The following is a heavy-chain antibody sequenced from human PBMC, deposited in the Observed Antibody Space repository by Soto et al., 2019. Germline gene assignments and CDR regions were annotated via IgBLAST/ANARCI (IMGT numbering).Heavy chain of an antibody. CDR3: ARQGGITGTSIYFDY. CDR1: GGSISSYY. J-gene: IGHJ4*02. CDR2: IYYSGST. D-gene: IGHD1-7*01. Sequence: SETLSLTCTVSGGSISSYYWSWIRQPPGKGLEWIGYIYYSGSTNYNPSLKSRVTISVDTSKNQFSLKLSSVTAADTAVYYCARQGGITGTSIYFDYWGQGTLVTV. V-gene: IGHV4-59*08.